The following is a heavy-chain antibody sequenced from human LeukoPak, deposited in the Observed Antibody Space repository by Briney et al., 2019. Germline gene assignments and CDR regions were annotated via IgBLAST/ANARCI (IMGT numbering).Heavy chain of an antibody. CDR3: AGGRPGPYLLVVQVAPAQFAS. Sequence: SETLSLTCAVYGGSFSGYYWSWIRQPPGKGLEWIGEINHSGSTNYNPSLKSRVTISVDTSKNQFSLKLSSVTAADTAVYYCAGGRPGPYLLVVQVAPAQFASWGKGTLVTVSS. CDR2: INHSGST. CDR1: GGSFSGYY. V-gene: IGHV4-34*01. D-gene: IGHD2-2*01. J-gene: IGHJ4*02.